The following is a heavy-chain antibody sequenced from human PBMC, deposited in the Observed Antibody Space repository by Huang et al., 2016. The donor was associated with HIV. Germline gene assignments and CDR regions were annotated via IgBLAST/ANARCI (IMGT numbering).Heavy chain of an antibody. CDR1: GFTFDDYA. CDR2: ISWNSGSI. D-gene: IGHD3-10*01. CDR3: ARRGVMVRGAHFDY. J-gene: IGHJ4*02. Sequence: EVQLVESGGGLVQPGRSLRLSCAASGFTFDDYAMLWVRQAPGKGLEGVSGISWNSGSIGYADSVKGRFTISRDNAKNSLYLQMNSLRAEDTALYYCARRGVMVRGAHFDYWGLGTLVTVSS. V-gene: IGHV3-9*01.